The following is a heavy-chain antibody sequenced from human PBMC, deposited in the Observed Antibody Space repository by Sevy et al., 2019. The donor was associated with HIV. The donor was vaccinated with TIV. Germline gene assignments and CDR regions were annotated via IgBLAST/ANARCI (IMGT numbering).Heavy chain of an antibody. CDR1: GFSFRSYE. D-gene: IGHD4-17*01. V-gene: IGHV3-48*03. J-gene: IGHJ4*02. CDR3: ARDLPPSATTVAHFDC. Sequence: GGSLRLSCAASGFSFRSYEMNWVRQAPGKGLEWVSYITNSGTSMYYSDSVRGRFTISRDNARNSLYLQMNSLRGDDTAVYYCARDLPPSATTVAHFDCWGQGTLVTVSS. CDR2: ITNSGTSM.